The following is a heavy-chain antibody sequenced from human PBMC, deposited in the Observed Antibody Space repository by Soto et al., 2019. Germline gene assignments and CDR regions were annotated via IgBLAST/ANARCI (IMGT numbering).Heavy chain of an antibody. J-gene: IGHJ4*02. V-gene: IGHV4-39*01. CDR2: IYYGGSP. CDR3: ARQAGDSPPFYTSSNLNFDY. D-gene: IGHD6-6*01. CDR1: GGSISSSGFS. Sequence: QLQLQESGPGLVKPSETLSLTCTVSGGSISSSGFSWGWIRQPPGKGLEWIGSIYYGGSPYYNPSLKSRVTISVDTSKNHFSLKLSSLTAADTAVYYCARQAGDSPPFYTSSNLNFDYWGQGTLVTVSS.